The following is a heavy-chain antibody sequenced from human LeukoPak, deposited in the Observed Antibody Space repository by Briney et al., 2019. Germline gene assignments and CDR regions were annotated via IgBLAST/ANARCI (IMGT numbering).Heavy chain of an antibody. CDR3: ARVGSSSTSWGDY. V-gene: IGHV5-51*01. J-gene: IGHJ4*02. D-gene: IGHD2-2*01. CDR2: IYPGDSDT. CDR1: GYSFSTYW. Sequence: ESPKISCKGSGYSFSTYWIGWVRQMPGNGLEWMGIIYPGDSDTRYSPSFQGQVTISADKSISTAYLQWSSLKASDTAMYYCARVGSSSTSWGDYWGQGTLVTVSS.